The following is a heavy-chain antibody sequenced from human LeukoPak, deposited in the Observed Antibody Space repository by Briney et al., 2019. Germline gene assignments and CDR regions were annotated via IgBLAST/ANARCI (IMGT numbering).Heavy chain of an antibody. J-gene: IGHJ6*03. CDR2: IHHSGNT. CDR3: ARDNWNSGYMDV. V-gene: IGHV4-38-2*02. Sequence: SETLSLTCTVSGYSIRNGFYWGWIRQPPGKGLEWIGSIHHSGNTYYNPSLKSRVNISVDTSKNQFSLKLSSVTAADTAVYYCARDNWNSGYMDVWGKGTTVTVSS. CDR1: GYSIRNGFY. D-gene: IGHD1-7*01.